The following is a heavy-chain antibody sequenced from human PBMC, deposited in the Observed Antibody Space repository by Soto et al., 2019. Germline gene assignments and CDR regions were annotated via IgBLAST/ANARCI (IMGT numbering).Heavy chain of an antibody. V-gene: IGHV3-15*07. D-gene: IGHD2-2*01. CDR1: GFTFSNAW. Sequence: EVQLVESGGGLVKPGGSLRLSCAASGFTFSNAWMNWVRQAPGKGLEWVGRIKSKTDGGTTDYAAPVKGRFTISRDDSNNTLYLQMNRLKIEDTAVYYCPTEVDIVLVPAAAWFGPWGQGTLVTVSS. CDR3: PTEVDIVLVPAAAWFGP. J-gene: IGHJ5*02. CDR2: IKSKTDGGTT.